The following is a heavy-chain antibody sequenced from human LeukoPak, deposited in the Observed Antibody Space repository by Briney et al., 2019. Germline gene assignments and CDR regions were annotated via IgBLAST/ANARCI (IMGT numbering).Heavy chain of an antibody. Sequence: SETLSLTCAVYGGSFSGYYWSWIRQPPGKGLEWIGEINHSGSTNYNPSLKSRVTISVDTSKNQFSLKLSSVTAADTAVYYCARRRYYDFWSGSVPAGYMDVWGKGTTVSVSS. D-gene: IGHD3-3*01. CDR2: INHSGST. V-gene: IGHV4-34*01. CDR1: GGSFSGYY. J-gene: IGHJ6*03. CDR3: ARRRYYDFWSGSVPAGYMDV.